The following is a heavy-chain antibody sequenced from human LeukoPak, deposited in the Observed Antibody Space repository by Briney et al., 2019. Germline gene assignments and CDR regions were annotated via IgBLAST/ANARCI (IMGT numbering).Heavy chain of an antibody. D-gene: IGHD2-15*01. CDR2: IYTSGST. CDR1: GGSISSGTYY. CDR3: ARNSCPSGSCYDNRGYFDY. V-gene: IGHV4-61*02. Sequence: SETLSLTGTVSGGSISSGTYYWSWLRQPAGKGLEWIGRIYTSGSTNYNPSLKSRITISVDTSKNQFSLKLSSVTAADTAVYYCARNSCPSGSCYDNRGYFDYWGQGTLVTVSS. J-gene: IGHJ4*02.